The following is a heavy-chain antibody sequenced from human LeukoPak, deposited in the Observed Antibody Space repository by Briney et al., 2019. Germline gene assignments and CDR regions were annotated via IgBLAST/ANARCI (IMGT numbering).Heavy chain of an antibody. CDR1: GGSISSGSYY. D-gene: IGHD3-22*01. CDR2: IFTSGST. J-gene: IGHJ6*03. Sequence: SETLSLTCTVSGGSISSGSYYWSWIRQPAGKGLEWIGRIFTSGSTNYNPSLKSRVTISVDTPKNQFSLKLSSVTAADTAVYYCARDVQDSSGYYRYYYYMDVWGKGTTVTVSS. V-gene: IGHV4-61*02. CDR3: ARDVQDSSGYYRYYYYMDV.